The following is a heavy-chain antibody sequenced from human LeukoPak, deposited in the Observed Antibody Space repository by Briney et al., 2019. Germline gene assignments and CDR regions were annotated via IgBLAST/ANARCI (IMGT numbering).Heavy chain of an antibody. J-gene: IGHJ4*02. V-gene: IGHV3-11*04. CDR2: ISGTGDMI. Sequence: NTGGSLRLSCAASGFIFSDFYMSWVRQAPGKGLEWVSYISGTGDMIYYSDSVKGRFAVSRDNAKNSVYLQMNNLRAADTAVYFCTRETYHYTSGNWGQGTLVTVSS. CDR3: TRETYHYTSGN. D-gene: IGHD3-10*01. CDR1: GFIFSDFY.